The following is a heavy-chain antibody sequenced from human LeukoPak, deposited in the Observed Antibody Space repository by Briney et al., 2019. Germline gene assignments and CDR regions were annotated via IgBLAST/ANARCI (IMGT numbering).Heavy chain of an antibody. CDR3: AKDRSCTGSSCNVGS. V-gene: IGHV3-48*03. Sequence: GGSLRLSCAASGFTFSSYEMNWVRQAPGKGLEWVSYISSSGSTIYYADSVKGRFTISRDNAKNSLYLQMNSLRAEDTAVYYCAKDRSCTGSSCNVGSWGQGTMVTVSS. D-gene: IGHD2-2*01. CDR2: ISSSGSTI. CDR1: GFTFSSYE. J-gene: IGHJ3*01.